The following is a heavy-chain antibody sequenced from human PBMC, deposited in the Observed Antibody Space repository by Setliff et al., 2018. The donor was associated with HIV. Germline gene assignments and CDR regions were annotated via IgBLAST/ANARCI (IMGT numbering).Heavy chain of an antibody. Sequence: PSETLSLTCTVSGGSISSYYWSWIRQPPGKGLEWIGYIYTSGSTNYNPSLKSRVTISVDTSKNQFSLKLSSVAAADTAVYYCARRYHDASGFYNSWGQGVLVTVSS. CDR1: GGSISSYY. V-gene: IGHV4-4*09. CDR3: ARRYHDASGFYNS. CDR2: IYTSGST. D-gene: IGHD1-1*01. J-gene: IGHJ4*02.